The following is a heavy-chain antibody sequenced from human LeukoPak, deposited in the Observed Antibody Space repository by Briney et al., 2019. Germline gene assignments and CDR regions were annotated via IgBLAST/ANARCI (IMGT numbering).Heavy chain of an antibody. CDR1: GFTFNTYW. CDR2: IKSKTHGGTT. V-gene: IGHV3-15*01. D-gene: IGHD6-19*01. J-gene: IGHJ4*02. CDR3: TTSPVPGLDY. Sequence: NPGGSLRLSCAASGFTFNTYWMSWVRQAPGKGLEWVGRIKSKTHGGTTDYAAPVKGRFTISRDDSKNIFYLQMNSLKTEDTAVYYCTTSPVPGLDYWGQGTLVTVSS.